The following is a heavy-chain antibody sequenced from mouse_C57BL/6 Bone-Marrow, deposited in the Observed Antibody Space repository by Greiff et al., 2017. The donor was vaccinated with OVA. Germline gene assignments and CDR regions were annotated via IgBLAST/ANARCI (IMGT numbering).Heavy chain of an antibody. CDR3: ARPLITTVDYAMDY. J-gene: IGHJ4*01. V-gene: IGHV1-64*01. Sequence: VKLQQPGAELVKPGASVKLSCKASGYTFTSYWMHWVKQRPGQGLEWIGMIHPNSGSTNYNEKFKSKATLTVAKSSSTAYMQRSSLTSEDSAVYYCARPLITTVDYAMDYWGQGTSVTVSS. CDR2: IHPNSGST. CDR1: GYTFTSYW. D-gene: IGHD1-1*01.